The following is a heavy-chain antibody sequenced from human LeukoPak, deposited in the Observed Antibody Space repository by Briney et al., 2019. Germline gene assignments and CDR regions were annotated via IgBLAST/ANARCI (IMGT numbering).Heavy chain of an antibody. J-gene: IGHJ4*02. Sequence: ASVKVSCKASGYTFTANYIHWVRQAPGQGLEWMGRINPSGGSTSYAQKFQGRVTMTRDTSTSTVYMELSSLRSEDTAVYYCARAGYRSYFDYWGQGTLVTVSS. CDR3: ARAGYRSYFDY. CDR1: GYTFTANY. CDR2: INPSGGST. V-gene: IGHV1-46*01. D-gene: IGHD5-24*01.